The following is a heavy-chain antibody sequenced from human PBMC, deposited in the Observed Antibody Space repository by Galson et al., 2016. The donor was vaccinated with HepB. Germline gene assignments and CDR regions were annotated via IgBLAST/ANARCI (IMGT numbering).Heavy chain of an antibody. J-gene: IGHJ4*02. Sequence: SLRLSCAASGFTFSGYPMSWVRQAPGKGLEWVSSIRGDGAYTYYADSVKGRFTISRDNSRNTLHLQMNSLRAEDTAVYYCAKAIPYPPWLVFGSFDYWGQGTLVTVSS. V-gene: IGHV3-23*01. CDR1: GFTFSGYP. CDR2: IRGDGAYT. CDR3: AKAIPYPPWLVFGSFDY. D-gene: IGHD6-19*01.